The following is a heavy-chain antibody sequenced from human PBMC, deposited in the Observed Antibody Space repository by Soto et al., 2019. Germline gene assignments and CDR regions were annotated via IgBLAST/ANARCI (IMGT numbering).Heavy chain of an antibody. Sequence: SETLSLTCTVSGGSISSSSYYWGWIRQPPGKGLEWIGSIYYSGSTYYNPSLKSRVTISVDTSKNKFSLKLSSVTAADTAAYYCARHYSNYGAPAYYYYYYMDVRGKGTTVTVSS. CDR2: IYYSGST. D-gene: IGHD4-4*01. J-gene: IGHJ6*03. CDR1: GGSISSSSYY. V-gene: IGHV4-39*01. CDR3: ARHYSNYGAPAYYYYYYMDV.